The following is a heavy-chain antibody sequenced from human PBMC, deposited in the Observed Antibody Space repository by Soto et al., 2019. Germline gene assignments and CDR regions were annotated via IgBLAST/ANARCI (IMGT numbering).Heavy chain of an antibody. J-gene: IGHJ4*02. Sequence: SETLSLTCTVSGGSISSGGYYWSWIRQHPGKSLEWIGYIYYSGSTYYNQSLKSRVTISVDTSKNQCSLKLSSVTAADTAVYYCARAIKLIWGSYQVNYWGQGTLVTVSS. CDR3: ARAIKLIWGSYQVNY. V-gene: IGHV4-31*03. D-gene: IGHD3-16*02. CDR2: IYYSGST. CDR1: GGSISSGGYY.